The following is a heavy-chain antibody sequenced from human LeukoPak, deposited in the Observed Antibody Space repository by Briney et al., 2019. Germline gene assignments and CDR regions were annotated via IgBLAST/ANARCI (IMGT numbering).Heavy chain of an antibody. Sequence: GGSLRLSCAASGFSFSRYSRNWVRQAPGKGREWVSSISSSNSYIYYADSVQGRFTISRDNAKNSLYLEMNSLRADDTAVYYCVRVYSGSPDPAYWGQGTLVTVSS. J-gene: IGHJ4*02. CDR1: GFSFSRYS. CDR2: ISSSNSYI. V-gene: IGHV3-21*01. D-gene: IGHD1-26*01. CDR3: VRVYSGSPDPAY.